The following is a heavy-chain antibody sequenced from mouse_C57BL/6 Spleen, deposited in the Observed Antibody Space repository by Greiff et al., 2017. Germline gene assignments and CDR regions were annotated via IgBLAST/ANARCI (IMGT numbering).Heavy chain of an antibody. Sequence: QVQLQQSGPGLVQPSQSLSITCTVSGFSLTSYGVHWVRQSPGKGLEWLGVIWSGGSTDYNAAFISRLSLSKDNSKSQVLFKMISLQADDTAIYYCARRELLRDFAMGYWGQGPSVTVSS. CDR3: ARRELLRDFAMGY. V-gene: IGHV2-2*01. J-gene: IGHJ4*01. D-gene: IGHD1-1*01. CDR1: GFSLTSYG. CDR2: IWSGGST.